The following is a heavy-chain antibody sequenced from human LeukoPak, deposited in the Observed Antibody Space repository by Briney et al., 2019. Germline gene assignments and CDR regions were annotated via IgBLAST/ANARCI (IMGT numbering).Heavy chain of an antibody. CDR2: ISYDGSNK. V-gene: IGHV3-30-3*01. Sequence: GGSLRLSCAASGFTFSSYAMHWVRQAPGKGLEWVAVISYDGSNKYYADSVKGRFTISRDNSKNTLYLQMNSLGAEDTAVYYCARDLRDMITFGGVIGYWGQGTLVTVSS. D-gene: IGHD3-16*02. J-gene: IGHJ4*02. CDR3: ARDLRDMITFGGVIGY. CDR1: GFTFSSYA.